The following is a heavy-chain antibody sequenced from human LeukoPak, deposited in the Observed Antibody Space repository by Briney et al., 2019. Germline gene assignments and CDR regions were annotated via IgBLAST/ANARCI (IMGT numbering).Heavy chain of an antibody. Sequence: PGGSLRLSCAASGFTFSSYWMSWVRQAPGKGLEWVANIKQDGSEKYYVDSVKGRFTISRDNAKNSLYLQMNSLRAEDTAVYYCARQVVWGSYRRYYFDYWGQGTLVTVSS. CDR2: IKQDGSEK. V-gene: IGHV3-7*01. CDR3: ARQVVWGSYRRYYFDY. D-gene: IGHD3-16*02. CDR1: GFTFSSYW. J-gene: IGHJ4*02.